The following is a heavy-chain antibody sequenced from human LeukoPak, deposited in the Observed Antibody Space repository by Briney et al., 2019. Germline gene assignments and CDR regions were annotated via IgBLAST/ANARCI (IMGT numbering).Heavy chain of an antibody. CDR3: ATVGCSGGSCPFDY. J-gene: IGHJ4*02. D-gene: IGHD2-15*01. CDR2: FDPEDGET. Sequence: ASVKVSCKVSGYTLTELSMHWVRQAPGKGLEWMGGFDPEDGETIYAQKFQGRVTMTEDTSTDTAYMEPSSLRSEDTAVYYCATVGCSGGSCPFDYWGQGTLVTVSS. CDR1: GYTLTELS. V-gene: IGHV1-24*01.